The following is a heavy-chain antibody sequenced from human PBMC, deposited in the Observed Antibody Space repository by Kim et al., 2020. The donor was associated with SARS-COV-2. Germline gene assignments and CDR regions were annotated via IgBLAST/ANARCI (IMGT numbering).Heavy chain of an antibody. CDR1: GGTFSSYA. CDR3: ARWGENSDYYDSSGPDAFDI. Sequence: SVKVSCKASGGTFSSYAISWVRQAPGQGLEWMGGIIPIFGTANYAQKFQGIVTIIADESTSTAYMELSSLRSEDTAVYYCARWGENSDYYDSSGPDAFDIWGQGTMVTVSS. V-gene: IGHV1-69*13. J-gene: IGHJ3*02. CDR2: IIPIFGTA. D-gene: IGHD3-22*01.